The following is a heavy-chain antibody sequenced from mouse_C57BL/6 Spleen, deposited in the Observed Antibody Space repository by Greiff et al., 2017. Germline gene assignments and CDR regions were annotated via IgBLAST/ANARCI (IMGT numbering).Heavy chain of an antibody. D-gene: IGHD2-3*01. Sequence: VKLVESGAELVRPGASVKLSCKASGYTFTDYYINWVKQRPGQGLEWIARIYPGSGNTYYNEKFKGKATLTAEKSSSTAYMQLSSLTSEDSAVYFCAREDGGFAYWGQGTLVTVSA. CDR1: GYTFTDYY. V-gene: IGHV1-76*01. J-gene: IGHJ3*01. CDR2: IYPGSGNT. CDR3: AREDGGFAY.